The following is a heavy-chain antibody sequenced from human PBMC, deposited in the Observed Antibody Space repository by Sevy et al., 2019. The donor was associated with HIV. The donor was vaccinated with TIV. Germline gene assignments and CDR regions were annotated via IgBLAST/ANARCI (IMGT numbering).Heavy chain of an antibody. V-gene: IGHV1-2*02. CDR2: INPNSGGT. CDR1: GYTFTGYY. CDR3: AIPTGGTYGGNNAFDI. J-gene: IGHJ3*02. Sequence: ASVKVSCKASGYTFTGYYMHWVRQAPGQGLEWMGWINPNSGGTNYAQKFQGRVTMTRDTSISTAYMELSRLRSDDTAVYYCAIPTGGTYGGNNAFDIWGQGTMVTVSS. D-gene: IGHD4-17*01.